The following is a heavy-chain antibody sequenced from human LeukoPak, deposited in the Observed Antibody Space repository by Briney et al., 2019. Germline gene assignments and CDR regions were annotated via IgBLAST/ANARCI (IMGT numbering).Heavy chain of an antibody. Sequence: GVSLRLSCAASGFTVGTYWMSWVRQAPGKGLEWVANIDRDGTTKFYLDSLEGRFTISRDNAKNSLYLQGNSLRVEDTAVYYCARDGGYCEGITCPGDLWGQGALVAVSS. CDR2: IDRDGTTK. CDR1: GFTVGTYW. D-gene: IGHD2-15*01. V-gene: IGHV3-7*03. CDR3: ARDGGYCEGITCPGDL. J-gene: IGHJ5*02.